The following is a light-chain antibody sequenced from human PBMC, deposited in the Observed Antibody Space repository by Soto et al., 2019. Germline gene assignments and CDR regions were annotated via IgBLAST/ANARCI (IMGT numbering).Light chain of an antibody. Sequence: EVEMTQSPATVSVSPGERVTLSCRASQRVSSNVAWYQQKPGQAPRVLIFGASTRATGTPARFSGSGSGTEFTLTISSLQPEDFAVYYCQQYNIWPPYTSGQGTKEDIK. CDR1: QRVSSN. CDR2: GAS. V-gene: IGKV3-15*01. J-gene: IGKJ2*01. CDR3: QQYNIWPPYT.